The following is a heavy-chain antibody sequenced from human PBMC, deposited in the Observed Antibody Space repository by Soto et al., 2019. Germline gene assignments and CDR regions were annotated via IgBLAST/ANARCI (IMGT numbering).Heavy chain of an antibody. CDR2: ISAYNGNT. D-gene: IGHD6-13*01. Sequence: QVQLVQSGAEVKKPGASVKVSCKASGYTFTSYGISWVRQAPGQGLEWMGWISAYNGNTNYAQKLQGRVTMTTGTSTSTAYMELRSLRSDDTAVYYCARVRTGYSSSIYYYGMDVWGQGTTVTVSS. CDR1: GYTFTSYG. CDR3: ARVRTGYSSSIYYYGMDV. J-gene: IGHJ6*02. V-gene: IGHV1-18*01.